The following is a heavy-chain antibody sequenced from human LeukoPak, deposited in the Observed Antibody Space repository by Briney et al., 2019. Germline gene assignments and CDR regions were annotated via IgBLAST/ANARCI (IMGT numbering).Heavy chain of an antibody. CDR3: ARSPVMAYYDSSGYYLFDY. J-gene: IGHJ4*02. CDR2: IYTSGST. D-gene: IGHD3-22*01. CDR1: GGSISSYY. V-gene: IGHV4-4*07. Sequence: SETLSLTCTVSGGSISSYYLSWIRQPAGKGLEWIGRIYTSGSTNYNPSLKSRVTMSVDTSKNQFSLKLSSVTAADTAVYYCARSPVMAYYDSSGYYLFDYWGQGTLVTVSS.